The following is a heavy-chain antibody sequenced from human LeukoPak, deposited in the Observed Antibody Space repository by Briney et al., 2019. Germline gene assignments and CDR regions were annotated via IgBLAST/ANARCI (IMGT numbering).Heavy chain of an antibody. V-gene: IGHV3-21*01. J-gene: IGHJ4*02. CDR2: ISSSGDYI. D-gene: IGHD3-22*01. CDR3: AVDSSGYWAFDY. Sequence: TGGSLRLSCAASGFTFSSYSMNWVRQAPGKGLEWVSSISSSGDYIYYADSVKGRFTISRDNAKSSLFLQMNSLRAEDTAVYYCAVDSSGYWAFDYWGQGTLVTVSS. CDR1: GFTFSSYS.